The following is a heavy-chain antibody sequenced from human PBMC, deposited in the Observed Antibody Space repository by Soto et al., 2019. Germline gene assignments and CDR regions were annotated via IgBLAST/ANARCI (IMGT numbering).Heavy chain of an antibody. CDR1: GGTFSSYA. J-gene: IGHJ4*02. CDR2: IIPIFGTA. D-gene: IGHD3-22*01. CDR3: GGHYDSNGYPDY. V-gene: IGHV1-69*01. Sequence: QVQLVQSGAEVKKPGSSVKVSCKASGGTFSSYAISWVRQAPGQGLEWMGGIIPIFGTANYAQKFQGRVTITADESTSTAYMELCSLTSEHTAVYYCGGHYDSNGYPDYWGQGTLVTVSS.